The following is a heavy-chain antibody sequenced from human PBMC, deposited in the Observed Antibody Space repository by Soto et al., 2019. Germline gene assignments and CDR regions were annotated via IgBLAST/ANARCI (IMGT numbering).Heavy chain of an antibody. J-gene: IGHJ6*02. CDR1: GGSFSGYY. D-gene: IGHD6-13*01. Sequence: QVQLQQWGAGLLKPSETLSLTCAVYGGSFSGYYWSWIRQPPGKGLEWIGEINHSGSTNYNPSLKSRVTISVDTSKNQFSLKLSSVTAADTAVYYCARVDFGAAAGRLRYKRGSGMDVWGQGTTVTVSS. CDR3: ARVDFGAAAGRLRYKRGSGMDV. V-gene: IGHV4-34*01. CDR2: INHSGST.